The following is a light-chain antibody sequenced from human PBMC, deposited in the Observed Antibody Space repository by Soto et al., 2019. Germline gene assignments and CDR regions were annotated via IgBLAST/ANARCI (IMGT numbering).Light chain of an antibody. CDR3: QQYNSYSHT. V-gene: IGKV1-5*01. J-gene: IGKJ2*01. CDR1: QSISSW. Sequence: DIQMTQSPSTLSASVGDRVTITCRASQSISSWLAWYQQKPGKAPKLLIYDASSLESGVPSRFSGSGSGTEFTLPISSLQPDDVATYYYQQYNSYSHTFGQGTKLEIK. CDR2: DAS.